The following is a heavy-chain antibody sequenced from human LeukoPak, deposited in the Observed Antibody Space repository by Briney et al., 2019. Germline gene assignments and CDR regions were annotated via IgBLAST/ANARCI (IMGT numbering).Heavy chain of an antibody. D-gene: IGHD2-21*02. V-gene: IGHV4-34*01. CDR3: ARVTAAGGTDDAFDV. CDR2: INHSGGT. J-gene: IGHJ3*01. Sequence: SETLSLTCAIYGGSFSSYYWSWIRQPPGKGREWIGEINHSGGTNYNPSLKSRVTISVDTSKNQFSLKVNSVTAADTAVYYCARVTAAGGTDDAFDVWGRGTMVTVSS. CDR1: GGSFSSYY.